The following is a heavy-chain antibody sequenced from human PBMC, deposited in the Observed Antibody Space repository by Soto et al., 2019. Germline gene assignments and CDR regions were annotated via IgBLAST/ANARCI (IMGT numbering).Heavy chain of an antibody. CDR2: ISYDGSEK. J-gene: IGHJ4*02. V-gene: IGHV3-30*18. CDR1: GFTFSSSA. CDR3: AKGLWAGANTCSDY. D-gene: IGHD2-2*01. Sequence: GGSLRLSCAASGFTFSSSAMHWVRQAPGKGLEWVAVISYDGSEKYYADSVRGRFTLSRDNSKNTLYVQMNSLRAEDTAVYYCAKGLWAGANTCSDYWGQGTLVTVSS.